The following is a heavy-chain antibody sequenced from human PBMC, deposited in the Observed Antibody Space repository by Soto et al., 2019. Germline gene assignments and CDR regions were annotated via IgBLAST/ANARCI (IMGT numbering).Heavy chain of an antibody. J-gene: IGHJ5*02. CDR2: IYYSGST. V-gene: IGHV4-39*01. Sequence: SETLSLTCTVSGGSISSSSYYWGWIRQPPGKGLEWIGSIYYSGSTYYNPSLKSRVTISVDTSKNQFSLKLSSVTAADTAVYYCARHSGPTNYDFWSGYYLDWFDPWGQGTLVTVSS. CDR3: ARHSGPTNYDFWSGYYLDWFDP. CDR1: GGSISSSSYY. D-gene: IGHD3-3*01.